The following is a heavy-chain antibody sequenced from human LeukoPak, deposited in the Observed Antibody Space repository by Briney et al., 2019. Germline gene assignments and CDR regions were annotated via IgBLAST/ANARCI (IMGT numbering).Heavy chain of an antibody. D-gene: IGHD2-21*02. CDR3: ATVVDESDIDN. J-gene: IGHJ4*02. CDR2: FKYDGNT. Sequence: SETLSLTCTVSGGSMNSDYYCWIRQSPGMGLEWIGYFKYDGNTGYNPSLKSRATISKDTSRNQFSLKVNFVTAADTAVYYCATVVDESDIDNWGQGILATVSS. V-gene: IGHV4-59*01. CDR1: GGSMNSDY.